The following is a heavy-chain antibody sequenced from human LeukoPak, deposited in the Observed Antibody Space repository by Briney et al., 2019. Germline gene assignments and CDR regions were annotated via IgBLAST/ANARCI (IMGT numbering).Heavy chain of an antibody. J-gene: IGHJ5*02. V-gene: IGHV3-30-3*01. CDR2: ISYDGNNK. Sequence: GRSLILSCAASGFTFSSYAMHWVRQAPGKGLEWVAVISYDGNNKYYADSVKGRFTISRDNSKNTLYLQMNSLRAEDTALYYCAKDIQMYSSGWFDDWGQGTLVTVSS. CDR1: GFTFSSYA. CDR3: AKDIQMYSSGWFDD. D-gene: IGHD6-19*01.